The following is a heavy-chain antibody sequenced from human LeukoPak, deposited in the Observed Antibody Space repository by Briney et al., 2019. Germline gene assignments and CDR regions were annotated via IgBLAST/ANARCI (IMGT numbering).Heavy chain of an antibody. V-gene: IGHV3-23*01. D-gene: IGHD2-8*01. CDR3: AKDHSPPTPLFMVSGYLDY. J-gene: IGHJ4*02. Sequence: PGGSLRLSCAASGFSFSKYAMTWVRQAPGKGLEWVSTIIGTASKTYYADSVKGRFTISRDNSKNTVYLQMNNLGADDTAMYYCAKDHSPPTPLFMVSGYLDYWGQGTLVTVSS. CDR2: IIGTASKT. CDR1: GFSFSKYA.